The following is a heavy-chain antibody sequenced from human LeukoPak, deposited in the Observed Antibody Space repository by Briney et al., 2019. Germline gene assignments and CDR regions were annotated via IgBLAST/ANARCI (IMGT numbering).Heavy chain of an antibody. J-gene: IGHJ4*02. Sequence: SQTLSLTCAISGDSVSSNSAAWNWIRQSPSRGLEWLGRTYYRSKWYSDYAVSVKSRITINPDTSKNQFSLQLNSVTPEDTAVYYCARAVYYYDSSGYYLDYWGQGTLVTVSS. CDR2: TYYRSKWYS. CDR3: ARAVYYYDSSGYYLDY. D-gene: IGHD3-22*01. CDR1: GDSVSSNSAA. V-gene: IGHV6-1*01.